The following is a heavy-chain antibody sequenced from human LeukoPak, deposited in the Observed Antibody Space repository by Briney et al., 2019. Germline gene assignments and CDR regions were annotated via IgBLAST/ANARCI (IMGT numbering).Heavy chain of an antibody. Sequence: GGSLRLSCAASGIIFGSHGMAWVRQAPGKGLEWVSSIRPNGDRTFYADFVKGRFTISRDNSKNTVSLRMNSLRAEDSAIYRCARAYDKAYDYWGQGTLVTVSS. J-gene: IGHJ4*02. V-gene: IGHV3-23*01. CDR1: GIIFGSHG. CDR2: IRPNGDRT. D-gene: IGHD2-21*01. CDR3: ARAYDKAYDY.